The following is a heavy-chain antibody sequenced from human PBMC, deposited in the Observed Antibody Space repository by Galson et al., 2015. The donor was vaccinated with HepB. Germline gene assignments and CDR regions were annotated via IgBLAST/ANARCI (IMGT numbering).Heavy chain of an antibody. CDR2: IDWEDEK. CDR1: GFSLTTSGVR. V-gene: IGHV2-70*04. Sequence: PALVKPTQTLTLTCTFSGFSLTTSGVRVGWIRQPPGKALEWVARIDWEDEKFYTPSLKTRLTISKDTSKNQVVLKMTNMDPVDTATYYCARIRGWGDAFDMWGQGTRVTVSS. D-gene: IGHD6-19*01. J-gene: IGHJ3*02. CDR3: ARIRGWGDAFDM.